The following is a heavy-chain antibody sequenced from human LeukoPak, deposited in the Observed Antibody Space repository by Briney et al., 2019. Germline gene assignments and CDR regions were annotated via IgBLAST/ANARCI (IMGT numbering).Heavy chain of an antibody. D-gene: IGHD3-9*01. J-gene: IGHJ5*02. CDR2: INHSGST. CDR3: ARADYDILTGRQNWFDP. CDR1: GGSFSGYY. V-gene: IGHV4-34*01. Sequence: SETLSLTCAVYGGSFSGYYWSWIRQPPGKGLEWIGEINHSGSTNYNPSLKSRVTISVDTSKNQFSLKLSSVTAADTAVYYCARADYDILTGRQNWFDPWGQGTRVTVSS.